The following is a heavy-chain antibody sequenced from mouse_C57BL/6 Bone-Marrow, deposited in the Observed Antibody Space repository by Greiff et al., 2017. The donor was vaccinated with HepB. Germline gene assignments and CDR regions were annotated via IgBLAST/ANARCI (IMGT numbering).Heavy chain of an antibody. CDR2: IYPGGGYT. Sequence: VMLVESGAELVRPGTSVKMSCKASGYTFTNYWIGWAKQRPGHGLEWIGDIYPGGGYTNYNEKFKGKATLTADKSSSTAYMQFSSLTSEDSAIYYCARTIYYGNWMDYWGQGTSVTVSS. CDR1: GYTFTNYW. V-gene: IGHV1-63*01. J-gene: IGHJ4*01. D-gene: IGHD2-1*01. CDR3: ARTIYYGNWMDY.